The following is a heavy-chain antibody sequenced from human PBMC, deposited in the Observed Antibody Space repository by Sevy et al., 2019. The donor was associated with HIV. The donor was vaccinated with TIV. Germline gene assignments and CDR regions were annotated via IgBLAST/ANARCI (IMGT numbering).Heavy chain of an antibody. D-gene: IGHD6-13*01. J-gene: IGHJ4*02. CDR1: GFTFSSYS. CDR2: ISSSSSTI. V-gene: IGHV3-48*02. CDR3: AREREAAAGTNKEFDY. Sequence: GGSLRLSCAASGFTFSSYSMNWVRQAPGKGLEWVSYISSSSSTIYYADSVKGRFTISRDNAKNSLYLQMSSLRDEDTAVYYCAREREAAAGTNKEFDYWGQGTLVTVSS.